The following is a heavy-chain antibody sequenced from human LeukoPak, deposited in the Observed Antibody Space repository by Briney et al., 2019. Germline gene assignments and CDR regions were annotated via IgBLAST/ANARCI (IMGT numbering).Heavy chain of an antibody. D-gene: IGHD3-3*01. CDR1: GDSISSYY. Sequence: KPSETLSLTCTVSGDSISSYYWSWIQQPPGKRLEWIGCISDSGSTNHNPSLKSRVTISVDTSKSQFSLKLSSVTAADTAVYYCARGRLLEWFDSWGQGTLVSVSS. J-gene: IGHJ5*02. CDR3: ARGRLLEWFDS. CDR2: ISDSGST. V-gene: IGHV4-59*01.